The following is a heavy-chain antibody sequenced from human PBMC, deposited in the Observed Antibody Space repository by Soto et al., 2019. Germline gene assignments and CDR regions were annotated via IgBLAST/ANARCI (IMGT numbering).Heavy chain of an antibody. V-gene: IGHV3-23*01. CDR2: IGGRGNSA. CDR1: GFIFTNYA. CDR3: VREGRGSFDF. J-gene: IGHJ3*01. Sequence: GGSLRLSCAASGFIFTNYAMNWVRQAPGKGLEWVSVIGGRGNSAYYADSVQGRFTISRDNSKNTLPLQMSSLTADDTAIYYCVREGRGSFDFWGRGTMVTVSS. D-gene: IGHD5-12*01.